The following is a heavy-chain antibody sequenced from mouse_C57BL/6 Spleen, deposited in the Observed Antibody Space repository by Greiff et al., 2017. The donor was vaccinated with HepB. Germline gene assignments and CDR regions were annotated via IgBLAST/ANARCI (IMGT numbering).Heavy chain of an antibody. CDR3: ARHLSSYERTYAMDY. D-gene: IGHD1-1*01. CDR2: ISGGGGNT. J-gene: IGHJ4*01. Sequence: EVKLMESGGGLVKPGGSLKLSCAASGFTFSSYTMSWVRQTPEKRLEWVATISGGGGNTYYPDSVKGRFTISRDNAKNTLYLQMSSLRSEDTALYYCARHLSSYERTYAMDYWGQGTSVTVSS. V-gene: IGHV5-9*01. CDR1: GFTFSSYT.